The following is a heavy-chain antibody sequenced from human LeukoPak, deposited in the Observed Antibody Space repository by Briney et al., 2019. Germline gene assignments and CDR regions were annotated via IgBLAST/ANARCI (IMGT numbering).Heavy chain of an antibody. CDR1: GGSLSSGDHY. CDR3: ARGVYFDY. Sequence: SETVSLTCTVSGGSLSSGDHYWIWIRQPPGQGLVWIGYIYYSGGTYYNTSLKSRVTISVDTSKNQFSLKLSSVTAADTAVYYCARGVYFDYWGQGNPVTGSS. V-gene: IGHV4-30-4*01. J-gene: IGHJ4*02. CDR2: IYYSGGT.